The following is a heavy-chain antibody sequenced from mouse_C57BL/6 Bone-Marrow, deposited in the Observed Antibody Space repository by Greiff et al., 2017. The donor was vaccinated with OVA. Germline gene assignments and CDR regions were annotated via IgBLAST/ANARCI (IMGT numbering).Heavy chain of an antibody. Sequence: EVKVVESGEGLVKPGGSLKLSCAASGFTFSSYAMSWVRQTPEKRLEWVAYISSGGDYIYYADTVKGRFTISRDNARNTLYLQMSSLKSEDTAMYYCTREEGTFYFDYWGQGTTLTVSS. V-gene: IGHV5-9-1*02. CDR3: TREEGTFYFDY. J-gene: IGHJ2*01. CDR2: ISSGGDYI. CDR1: GFTFSSYA.